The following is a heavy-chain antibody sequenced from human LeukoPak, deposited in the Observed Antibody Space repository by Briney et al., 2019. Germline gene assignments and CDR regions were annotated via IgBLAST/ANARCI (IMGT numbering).Heavy chain of an antibody. CDR3: ARGEDGFWSGYVEH. D-gene: IGHD3-3*01. CDR2: TSHDGNNK. CDR1: GFTFNSYA. J-gene: IGHJ1*01. Sequence: GGSLRLSCAASGFTFNSYALHWVRQAPGKGLEWVAVTSHDGNNKYYAESVKGRFTISRDNSKSMLYLQMNSLRPEDTAVYYCARGEDGFWSGYVEHWGQGTLVTVSP. V-gene: IGHV3-30-3*01.